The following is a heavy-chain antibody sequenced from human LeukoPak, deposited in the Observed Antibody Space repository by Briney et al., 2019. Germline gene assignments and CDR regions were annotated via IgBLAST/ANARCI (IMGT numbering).Heavy chain of an antibody. Sequence: GGSLRLSCAASGFTFSSYSMNWVRQVPGEGLVWVSHINSDGSSTSYADSVKGRFTVSRDNAKNTLYLLMSNLRAEDTAVYYCSKASSGGWSPFDYWGQGTLVTVSS. J-gene: IGHJ4*02. CDR1: GFTFSSYS. CDR3: SKASSGGWSPFDY. D-gene: IGHD6-19*01. CDR2: INSDGSST. V-gene: IGHV3-74*01.